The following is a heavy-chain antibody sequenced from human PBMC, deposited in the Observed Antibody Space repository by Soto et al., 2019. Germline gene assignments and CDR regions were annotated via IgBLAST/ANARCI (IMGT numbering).Heavy chain of an antibody. CDR3: ATVGGSRGVLHRLAS. CDR2: IYPGDSDT. V-gene: IGHV5-51*01. J-gene: IGHJ1*01. CDR1: GYRFSSYR. Sequence: GEALRVSCKGSGYRFSSYRIVGVRQLPGKGLEWMGIIYPGDSDTRYSPSFQAQVTISADKSISTAYLQSSSLKASYTAMYYCATVGGSRGVLHRLASWAQGTPVLVSS. D-gene: IGHD3-10*01.